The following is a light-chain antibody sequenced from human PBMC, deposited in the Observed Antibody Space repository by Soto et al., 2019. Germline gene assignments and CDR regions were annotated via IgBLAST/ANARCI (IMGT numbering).Light chain of an antibody. V-gene: IGKV1-5*01. J-gene: IGKJ1*01. CDR3: QHYGGMWA. CDR1: QSITNR. Sequence: DIQMTQSPSTLSAFIGDRVTITCRASQSITNRLAWYQQKPGKAPKVLIYDASSLESGVPSRFSGSGYGTDFILTINSLQPDDFATYYCQHYGGMWAFGQGTTVYSK. CDR2: DAS.